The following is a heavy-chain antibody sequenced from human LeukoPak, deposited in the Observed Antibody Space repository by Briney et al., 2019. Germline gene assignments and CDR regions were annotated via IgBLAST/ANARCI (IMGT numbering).Heavy chain of an antibody. CDR3: AKNEFPYTVTRVGLDY. V-gene: IGHV3-30*18. Sequence: PGGSLRLSCAASRFTFSSYGMHWVRQAPGKGLEWVAVISYDGSNKYYADSVKGRFTISRDNSKNTLYLQMNSLRAEDTAVYYCAKNEFPYTVTRVGLDYWGQGTLVTVSS. CDR2: ISYDGSNK. CDR1: RFTFSSYG. J-gene: IGHJ4*02. D-gene: IGHD4-17*01.